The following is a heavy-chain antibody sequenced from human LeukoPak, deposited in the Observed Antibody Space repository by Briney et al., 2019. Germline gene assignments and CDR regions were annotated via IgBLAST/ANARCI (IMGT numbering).Heavy chain of an antibody. D-gene: IGHD2-2*01. CDR1: GYTFTSYD. Sequence: ASVKVSCKASGYTFTSYDINWVRQATGQGLEWMGWMNPNSGNTGYAQKFQGRVTMTRNTSISTAYMELSSLRSEDTAVYYCARVEVYCSSTSCYLGHNWFDPWGQGTLVTVSS. J-gene: IGHJ5*02. CDR3: ARVEVYCSSTSCYLGHNWFDP. CDR2: MNPNSGNT. V-gene: IGHV1-8*01.